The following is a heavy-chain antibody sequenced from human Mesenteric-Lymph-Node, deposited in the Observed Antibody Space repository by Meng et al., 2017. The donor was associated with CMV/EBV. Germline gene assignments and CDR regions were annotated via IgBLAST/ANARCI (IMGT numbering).Heavy chain of an antibody. Sequence: GESLKISCAASGFTFSSYAMSWVRQAPGKGLEWVSAISGSGGSTYYADSVKGRFTISRDNSKNTLYLQMNSLRAEDTAVYYCARKTYYYDSSGYKGYYFDYWGQGTLVTVSS. CDR2: ISGSGGST. V-gene: IGHV3-23*01. D-gene: IGHD3-22*01. CDR3: ARKTYYYDSSGYKGYYFDY. CDR1: GFTFSSYA. J-gene: IGHJ4*02.